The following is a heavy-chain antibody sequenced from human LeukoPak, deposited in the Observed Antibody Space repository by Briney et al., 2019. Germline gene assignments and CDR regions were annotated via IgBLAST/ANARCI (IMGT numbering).Heavy chain of an antibody. V-gene: IGHV1-24*01. D-gene: IGHD3-22*01. J-gene: IGHJ4*02. CDR2: FDPEDGET. Sequence: ASVKVSCKVSGYTLTELSMHWVRQAPGKGLERMGGFDPEDGETIYAQKFQGRVTMTEDTSTDTAYMELSSLRSEDTAVYYCATSTSPYYYDSSGYLFDYWGQGTLVTVSS. CDR1: GYTLTELS. CDR3: ATSTSPYYYDSSGYLFDY.